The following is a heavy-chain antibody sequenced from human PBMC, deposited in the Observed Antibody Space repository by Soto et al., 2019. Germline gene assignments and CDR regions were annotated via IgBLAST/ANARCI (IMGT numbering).Heavy chain of an antibody. CDR1: GFTVSSNY. J-gene: IGHJ4*02. CDR3: ARVSYDVRRGYCFDY. Sequence: EVQLVETGGGVIQPGGSLRLSCAASGFTVSSNYMSWVRQAPGKGLEWISVIYSGPNTFYSDTVKGRFNINRDHSKNTLFLQMNGLRAEDTAVYYYARVSYDVRRGYCFDYWGQGALVTVSS. V-gene: IGHV3-53*02. CDR2: IYSGPNT. D-gene: IGHD2-8*01.